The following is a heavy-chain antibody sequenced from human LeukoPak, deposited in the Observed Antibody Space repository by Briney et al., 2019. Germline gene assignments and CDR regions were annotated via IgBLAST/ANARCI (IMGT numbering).Heavy chain of an antibody. D-gene: IGHD1-26*01. V-gene: IGHV4-4*02. CDR1: GGSISSSNW. J-gene: IGHJ4*02. CDR3: ARFYYSGSYYRGSDY. Sequence: SETLSLTCAVSGGSISSSNWWSWVRQPPGKGLEWIGEIYHSGSTNYNPSLKSRVTISVDKSKNQFSLKLSSVTAADTAVYYCARFYYSGSYYRGSDYWGQGTLVTVSS. CDR2: IYHSGST.